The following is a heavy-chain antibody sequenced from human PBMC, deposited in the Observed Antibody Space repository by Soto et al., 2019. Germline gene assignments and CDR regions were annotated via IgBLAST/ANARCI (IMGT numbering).Heavy chain of an antibody. J-gene: IGHJ4*02. CDR2: IWYDGSNK. V-gene: IGHV3-33*01. CDR3: ARDEMDYGSGSYYSQGPPLDY. D-gene: IGHD3-10*01. Sequence: GGSLRLSCAASGFTFSSYGMHWVRQAPGKGLEWVAVIWYDGSNKYYADSVKGRFTISRDNSKNTLYLQMNSLRAEDTAVYYCARDEMDYGSGSYYSQGPPLDYWGQGTLVTVSS. CDR1: GFTFSSYG.